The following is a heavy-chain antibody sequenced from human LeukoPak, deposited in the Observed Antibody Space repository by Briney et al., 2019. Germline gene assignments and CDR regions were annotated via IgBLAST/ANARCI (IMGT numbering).Heavy chain of an antibody. J-gene: IGHJ5*02. Sequence: SETLSLTCTASGYSITTSGSYYWAWIRQPPGKGLEWFGDFYHGGTTYYNASLKSRVTMSVDTSKNHFSLKLSSVTAADTAVYYCARERSGSYFPRRSWIDPWGQGTLVTVSS. CDR3: ARERSGSYFPRRSWIDP. V-gene: IGHV4-38-2*02. CDR1: GYSITTSGSYY. CDR2: FYHGGTT. D-gene: IGHD1-26*01.